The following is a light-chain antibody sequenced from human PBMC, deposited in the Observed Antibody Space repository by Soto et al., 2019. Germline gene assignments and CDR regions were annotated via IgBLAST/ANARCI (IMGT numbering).Light chain of an antibody. CDR3: QQYNDWPRT. Sequence: VVSQSPGAPSLSPGERATLSCRASQSVSSSYLAWYQQKPGQTPRLLIYDASNRATGIPARFSGSGSGTEFTLTISSLQSEDFAVYYCQQYNDWPRTFGQGTKVDIK. J-gene: IGKJ1*01. CDR2: DAS. CDR1: QSVSSSY. V-gene: IGKV3D-15*01.